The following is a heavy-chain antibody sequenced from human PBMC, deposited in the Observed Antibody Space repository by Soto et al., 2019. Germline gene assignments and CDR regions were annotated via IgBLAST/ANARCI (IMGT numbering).Heavy chain of an antibody. CDR1: GFSFSTYA. J-gene: IGHJ6*02. V-gene: IGHV3-33*01. CDR3: TRATFDV. Sequence: PGGSLRLCCAVCGFSFSTYAMHWVRRAPGKGLEWLAIIWFDGVKEYYAESVRGRFTISIDNSKNTVLLQMDTVGAEDSALYYCTRATFDVWGQGTTVTVS. CDR2: IWFDGVKE.